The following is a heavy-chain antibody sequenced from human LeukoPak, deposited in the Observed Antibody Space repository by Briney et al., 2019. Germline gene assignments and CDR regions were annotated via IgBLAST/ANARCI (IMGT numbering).Heavy chain of an antibody. J-gene: IGHJ6*03. CDR1: GGSLGSYY. V-gene: IGHV4-59*01. CDR3: ARLGYYYYMDV. CDR2: IYYSGST. Sequence: SETLSLTCTVSGGSLGSYYWSWIRQPPEKGLEWIGYIYYSGSTNYNPSLKSRVTISVDTSKNQFSLKLSSVTAADTAVYYCARLGYYYYMDVWGKGTTVTVSS.